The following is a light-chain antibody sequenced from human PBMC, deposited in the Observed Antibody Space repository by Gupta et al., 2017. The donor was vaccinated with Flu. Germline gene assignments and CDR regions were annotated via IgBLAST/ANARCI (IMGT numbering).Light chain of an antibody. V-gene: IGKV1-5*01. J-gene: IGKJ1*01. Sequence: QSPSTLYASVGDRVTITGRDTHSITNWLAWYQQKPGKAPKLLIYRASILESGVPSRFSGTKSGTEFTLTISNLQADDFESYYCQEYNPWTFGQGTKVEIK. CDR1: HSITNW. CDR2: RAS. CDR3: QEYNPWT.